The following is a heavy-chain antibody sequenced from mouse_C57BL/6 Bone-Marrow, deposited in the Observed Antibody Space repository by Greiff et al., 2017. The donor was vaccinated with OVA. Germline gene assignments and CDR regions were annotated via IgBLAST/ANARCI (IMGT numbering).Heavy chain of an antibody. CDR1: GYTFTSYW. CDR3: ARWGWFAY. Sequence: VQLQQPGAELVMPGASVKLSCKASGYTFTSYWMHWVKQRPGQGLEWLGEIDPSDSYTNYNQKFKGKSTLTGDKSSSTAYMQLSSLTSEDSAVYYCARWGWFAYWGQGTLVTVSA. V-gene: IGHV1-69*01. CDR2: IDPSDSYT. J-gene: IGHJ3*01.